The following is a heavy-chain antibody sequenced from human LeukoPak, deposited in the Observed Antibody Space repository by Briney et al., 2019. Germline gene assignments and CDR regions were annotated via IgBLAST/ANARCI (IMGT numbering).Heavy chain of an antibody. CDR1: GFTFSSYW. CDR3: ARDAVAYDFWSGYYTLGALDI. Sequence: PGGSLRLSCAASGFTFSSYWMSWVRQAPGKGLEWVANIKQDGSEKYYVDSVKGRFTISRDNAKNSLYLQMNSLRAEDTAVYYCARDAVAYDFWSGYYTLGALDIWGQGTMVTVSS. CDR2: IKQDGSEK. J-gene: IGHJ3*02. D-gene: IGHD3-3*01. V-gene: IGHV3-7*01.